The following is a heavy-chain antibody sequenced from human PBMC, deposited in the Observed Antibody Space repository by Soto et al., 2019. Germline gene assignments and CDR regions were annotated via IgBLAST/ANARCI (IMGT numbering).Heavy chain of an antibody. Sequence: GGSLRLSCAASGFTFSIYAMNWVRQAPGKGLEWVSGVRATGDNSYYADSVKGRFTISRDNSKNTLYLQMNSLSAEDTALYYCAKAYSNSWPNDFLDTWGQGTLVTVSS. CDR1: GFTFSIYA. D-gene: IGHD4-4*01. CDR3: AKAYSNSWPNDFLDT. V-gene: IGHV3-23*01. CDR2: VRATGDNS. J-gene: IGHJ5*02.